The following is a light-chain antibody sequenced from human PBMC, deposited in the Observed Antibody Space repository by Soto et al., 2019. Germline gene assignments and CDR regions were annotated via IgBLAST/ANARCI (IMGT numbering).Light chain of an antibody. CDR1: QSVSSY. CDR3: QQYVSSPLT. V-gene: IGKV3-20*01. CDR2: GAS. J-gene: IGKJ4*01. Sequence: EIVMTQSPATLSVSPGERATLSCRASQSVSSYLAWYQQRPGQAPRLLIFGASSRSSGIPDRFSGSGSGTDFTLTISRLEPEDFAVYYCQQYVSSPLTFGGGTKVDIK.